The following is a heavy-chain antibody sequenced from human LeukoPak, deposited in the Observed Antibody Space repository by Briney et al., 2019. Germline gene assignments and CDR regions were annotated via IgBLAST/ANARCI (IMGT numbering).Heavy chain of an antibody. V-gene: IGHV3-30*03. J-gene: IGHJ3*01. CDR1: GFTFRSYA. D-gene: IGHD3-10*01. Sequence: GGSLRLSCEASGFTFRSYAMHWVRQAPGKGLEWMAAISFNGGSDSYADAVRGRFTISGDNSKNLLYLQMSNLTSWDTAFYYCARDCLGFGSGGRFWFDLDLWGQGTWVTVSS. CDR2: ISFNGGSD. CDR3: ARDCLGFGSGGRFWFDLDL.